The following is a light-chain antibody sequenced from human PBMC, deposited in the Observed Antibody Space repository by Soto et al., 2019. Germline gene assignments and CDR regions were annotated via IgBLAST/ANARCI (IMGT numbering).Light chain of an antibody. Sequence: QSALTQPRSVSGSPGQSVTLSRDGSSSDVGTYNLVSWYQQHPGKAPKLMIFNVANRPSGVPYRFSGSKSGNTASLTISGLQAEDEADYYCCSYAGNYIWVFGGGTKVTVL. CDR1: SSDVGTYNL. CDR3: CSYAGNYIWV. J-gene: IGLJ3*02. CDR2: NVA. V-gene: IGLV2-11*01.